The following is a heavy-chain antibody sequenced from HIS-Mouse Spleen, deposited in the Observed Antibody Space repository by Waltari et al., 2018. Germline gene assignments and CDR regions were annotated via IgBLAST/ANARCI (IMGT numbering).Heavy chain of an antibody. CDR3: ARDSGSSGYYYYYYGMDV. D-gene: IGHD3-22*01. Sequence: QVQLQESGPGLVKPSETLSLTCTVSGGSISSSYWSWIRQPPGKGLEWIGYIYYSGSTNYNPSLKSRVTISVDTSKNQFSLKLSSVTAADTAVYYCARDSGSSGYYYYYYGMDVWGQGTTVTVSS. V-gene: IGHV4-59*01. J-gene: IGHJ6*02. CDR1: GGSISSSY. CDR2: IYYSGST.